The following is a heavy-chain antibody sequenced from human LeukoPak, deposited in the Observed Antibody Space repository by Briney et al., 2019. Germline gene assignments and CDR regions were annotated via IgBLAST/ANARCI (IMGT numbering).Heavy chain of an antibody. Sequence: SETLSLTCIVSGGSISSSIYYWAWVRQPPGKGLEWIGTVFYNGATQYSPSLRSRVTISIDTSTNQFSLKLTSVTAADTALYYCAREPVYGATRSSRGELKYYYDSSGSDAFDIWGQGTMVTVSS. CDR3: AREPVYGATRSSRGELKYYYDSSGSDAFDI. D-gene: IGHD3-22*01. CDR1: GGSISSSIYY. J-gene: IGHJ3*02. V-gene: IGHV4-39*07. CDR2: VFYNGAT.